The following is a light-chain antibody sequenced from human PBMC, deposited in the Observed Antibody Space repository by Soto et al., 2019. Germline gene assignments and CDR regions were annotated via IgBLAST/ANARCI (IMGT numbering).Light chain of an antibody. J-gene: IGLJ2*01. CDR3: SSYTSSSTVV. CDR1: SSDVGGYNY. CDR2: DVS. Sequence: QSVLTQSASVSGSPGQSITISCTGTSSDVGGYNYVSWYQQHPGKAPKLMIYDVSNRPSGVSNRFSGSKSGNTASLTISGLQAEHGAYDYSSSYTSSSTVVFARGTKLTVL. V-gene: IGLV2-14*01.